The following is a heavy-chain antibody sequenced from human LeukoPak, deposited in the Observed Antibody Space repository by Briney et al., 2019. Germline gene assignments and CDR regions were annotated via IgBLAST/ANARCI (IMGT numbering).Heavy chain of an antibody. CDR2: ISYSSTTI. D-gene: IGHD3-22*01. J-gene: IGHJ4*02. V-gene: IGHV3-48*04. CDR3: AREGDNTGYRYSDY. CDR1: GFTLSGYS. Sequence: GGSLRLSCAASGFTLSGYSMNWVRQAPGKGLEWVSYISYSSTTIDYAASVKGRFTISRDNAKNSLFLQMNSLRAEDTAVYYCAREGDNTGYRYSDYWGQGALVTVSS.